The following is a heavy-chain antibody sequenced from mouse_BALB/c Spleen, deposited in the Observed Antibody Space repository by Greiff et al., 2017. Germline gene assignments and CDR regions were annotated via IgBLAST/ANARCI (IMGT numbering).Heavy chain of an antibody. J-gene: IGHJ3*01. CDR3: ARFGYDPAWFAY. V-gene: IGHV3-2*02. D-gene: IGHD2-2*01. CDR1: GYSITSDYA. Sequence: DVQLQESGPGLVKPSQSLSLTCTVTGYSITSDYAWNWIRQFPGNKLEWMGYISYSGSTSYNPSLKSRISITRDTSKNQFFLQLNSVTTEDTATYYCARFGYDPAWFAYWGQGTLVTVSA. CDR2: ISYSGST.